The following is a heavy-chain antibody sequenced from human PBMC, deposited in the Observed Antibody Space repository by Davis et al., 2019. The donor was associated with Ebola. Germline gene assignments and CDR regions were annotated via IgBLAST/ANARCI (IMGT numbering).Heavy chain of an antibody. J-gene: IGHJ4*02. CDR3: ASNLRSWYSFDY. D-gene: IGHD6-13*01. Sequence: ASVKVSCKASGGTFSSYAMHGVRQALGQRREWLGGINAGNGNTKYSQKFQGRVTITRDTSASTAYMELSSLRSEDTAVYYCASNLRSWYSFDYWGQGTLVTVSS. CDR2: INAGNGNT. CDR1: GGTFSSYA. V-gene: IGHV1-3*01.